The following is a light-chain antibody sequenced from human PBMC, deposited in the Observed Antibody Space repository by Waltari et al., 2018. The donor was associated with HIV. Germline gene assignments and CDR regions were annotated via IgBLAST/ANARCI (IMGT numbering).Light chain of an antibody. CDR2: AAS. Sequence: DLQLTQSPSFLSASVGDRVTITCRASQGISSHLAWYQQKPGKAPKLLIFAASTLQSGVPSTFSGSGSGTEFTLTISSLQPEDFATYFCQQLNSYPLTFGGGTKVEIK. J-gene: IGKJ4*01. CDR1: QGISSH. CDR3: QQLNSYPLT. V-gene: IGKV1-9*01.